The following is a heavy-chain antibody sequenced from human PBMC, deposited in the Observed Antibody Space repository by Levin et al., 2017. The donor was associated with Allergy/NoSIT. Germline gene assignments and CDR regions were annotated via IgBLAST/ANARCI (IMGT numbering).Heavy chain of an antibody. CDR1: GFTFSSYW. V-gene: IGHV3-74*01. CDR2: INSDGSST. Sequence: GGSLRLSCAASGFTFSSYWMHWVRQAPGKGLVWVSRINSDGSSTSYADSVKGRFTISRDNAKNTLYLQMNSLRAEDTAVYYCARDPRTPPGYQLRYYDYGMDVWGQGTTVTVSS. D-gene: IGHD2-2*01. J-gene: IGHJ6*02. CDR3: ARDPRTPPGYQLRYYDYGMDV.